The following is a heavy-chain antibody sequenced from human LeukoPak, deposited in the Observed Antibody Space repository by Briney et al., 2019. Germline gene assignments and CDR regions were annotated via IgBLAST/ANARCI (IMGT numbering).Heavy chain of an antibody. D-gene: IGHD6-13*01. CDR3: ARDQGIAAAGDYFYY. J-gene: IGHJ4*02. CDR2: ISSSSSTI. Sequence: PGGSLSLSCAASGFTFSSYSMNWVRQAPGEGLEWVSYISSSSSTIYYADSVKGRFTISRDNAKNSLYLQMNSLRAEDTAVYYCARDQGIAAAGDYFYYWGQGTLVTVSS. V-gene: IGHV3-48*01. CDR1: GFTFSSYS.